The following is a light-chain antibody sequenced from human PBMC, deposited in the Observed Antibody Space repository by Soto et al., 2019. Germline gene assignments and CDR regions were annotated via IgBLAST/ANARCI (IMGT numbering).Light chain of an antibody. V-gene: IGKV3-20*01. CDR1: QSVGSSY. CDR2: GAS. Sequence: EIVSTQSPGTLSLSPGERATLSCRASQSVGSSYLAWYQQKPGQAPRLLIYGASSRATGIPDRFSGSGSGTDFTLTISRLEPEDFAVYYCQQYGSSLITFGQGTRLEIK. J-gene: IGKJ5*01. CDR3: QQYGSSLIT.